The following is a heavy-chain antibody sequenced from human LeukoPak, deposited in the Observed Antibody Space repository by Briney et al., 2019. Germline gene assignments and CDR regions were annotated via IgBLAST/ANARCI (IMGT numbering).Heavy chain of an antibody. V-gene: IGHV3-30-3*01. CDR1: GFSFSSYA. Sequence: GGSLRLSCAPSGFSFSSYAMHWVRQAPGKGLEWVAVISYDGNNKYYADSVKGRFTISRDDSKSTLFLQMNSLRAEDTAVYYCARDIVVAAATPGFYYYGMDVWGQGTLVTVSS. D-gene: IGHD2-15*01. CDR2: ISYDGNNK. CDR3: ARDIVVAAATPGFYYYGMDV. J-gene: IGHJ6*02.